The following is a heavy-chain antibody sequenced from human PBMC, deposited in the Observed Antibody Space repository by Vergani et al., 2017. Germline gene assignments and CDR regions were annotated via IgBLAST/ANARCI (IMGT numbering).Heavy chain of an antibody. CDR2: ISSSSSYT. D-gene: IGHD3-22*01. CDR1: GFTFSDYY. CDR3: TRDQVYYDSSAYSQN. Sequence: QVQLVESGGGLVKPGGSLRLSCAASGFTFSDYYMSWVRQAPGKGLEWVSYISSSSSYTNYADSVKGRFTISRDNTKNSLYLQMNNLRAEDTAVYYCTRDQVYYDSSAYSQNWGQGTLVTVSS. J-gene: IGHJ4*02. V-gene: IGHV3-11*06.